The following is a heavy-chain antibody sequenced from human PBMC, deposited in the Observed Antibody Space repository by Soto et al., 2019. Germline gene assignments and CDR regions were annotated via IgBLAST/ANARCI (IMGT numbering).Heavy chain of an antibody. V-gene: IGHV3-23*01. J-gene: IGHJ3*02. D-gene: IGHD4-4*01. Sequence: EVQLLESGGGLVQTGGSLRLSCAASGFMFSSYAMSWVRQAPGKGLEWVSAISGRGVNTYFADSVKGRFTISRANSKNTRYLQMNSLRAEDTALYFCAKVNSNFENDAFDIWGQGTMVTVSS. CDR1: GFMFSSYA. CDR2: ISGRGVNT. CDR3: AKVNSNFENDAFDI.